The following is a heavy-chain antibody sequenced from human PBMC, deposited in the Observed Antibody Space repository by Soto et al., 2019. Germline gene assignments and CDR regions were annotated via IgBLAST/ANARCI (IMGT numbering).Heavy chain of an antibody. CDR1: GYTFTSYG. V-gene: IGHV1-18*01. CDR3: ARDRGFGELIADESYFDY. CDR2: ISAYNGNT. Sequence: QVQLVQSGAEVKKPGASVKVSCKASGYTFTSYGISWVRQAPGQGREWMGWISAYNGNTNYAQKLQGRVTMTPDTSTSPDYMELRRLRSDDTAVYYCARDRGFGELIADESYFDYWGQGTLVTVSS. D-gene: IGHD3-10*01. J-gene: IGHJ4*02.